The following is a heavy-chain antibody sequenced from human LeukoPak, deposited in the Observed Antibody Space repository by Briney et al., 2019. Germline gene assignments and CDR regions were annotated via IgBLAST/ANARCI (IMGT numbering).Heavy chain of an antibody. CDR1: ASTFSGNW. CDR3: VRGSGWFFGL. Sequence: GGSLRLSCAASASTFSGNWMHWVRQAPGKGLEWVASIDQHGRDKYFLDSVKGRFTIARDNSKSSLYLQMNSLRAEDTAAYYCVRGSGWFFGLWGQGSLVTVSS. V-gene: IGHV3-7*01. CDR2: IDQHGRDK. D-gene: IGHD6-19*01. J-gene: IGHJ4*02.